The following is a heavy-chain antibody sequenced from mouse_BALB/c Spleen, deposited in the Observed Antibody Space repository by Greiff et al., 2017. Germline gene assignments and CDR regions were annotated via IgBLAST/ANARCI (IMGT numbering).Heavy chain of an antibody. J-gene: IGHJ3*01. CDR3: ARSSEFIFAY. D-gene: IGHD1-2*01. CDR1: GYTFTDYN. V-gene: IGHV1S29*02. CDR2: IYPYNGGT. Sequence: EVQLQQPGPELVKPGASVKISCKASGYTFTDYNMHWVKQSHGKSLEWIGYIYPYNGGTGYNQKFKSKATLTVDNSSSTAYMELRSLTSEDSAVYYCARSSEFIFAYWGQGTLVTVSA.